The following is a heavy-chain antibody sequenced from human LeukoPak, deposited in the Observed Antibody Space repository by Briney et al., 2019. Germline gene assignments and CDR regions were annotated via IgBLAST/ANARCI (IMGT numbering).Heavy chain of an antibody. D-gene: IGHD6-6*01. CDR1: GFTLSNHW. CDR3: ARDLSGSSPGY. J-gene: IGHJ4*02. V-gene: IGHV3-7*03. CDR2: IKQDGIEK. Sequence: PGGSLRLSCAASGFTLSNHWMIWVRQAPGKGLECVANIKQDGIEKYYLDSVKGRFTISRDNSKNTLYLQMNSLRAEDTAVYYCARDLSGSSPGYWGQGTLVTVSS.